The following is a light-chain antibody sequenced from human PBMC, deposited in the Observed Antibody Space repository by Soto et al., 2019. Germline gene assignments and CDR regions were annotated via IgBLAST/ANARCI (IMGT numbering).Light chain of an antibody. V-gene: IGLV2-14*01. CDR1: SSDVGGYNY. Sequence: QSALTQPASVSGSPGQSITISCTGTSSDVGGYNYVSWYQQHPGKAPKLMIYDVSNRPSGVSNRFSGSKSGNTASLTISGLQAEDEADYYCSSYTSSSPLVLGG. CDR3: SSYTSSSPLV. CDR2: DVS. J-gene: IGLJ2*01.